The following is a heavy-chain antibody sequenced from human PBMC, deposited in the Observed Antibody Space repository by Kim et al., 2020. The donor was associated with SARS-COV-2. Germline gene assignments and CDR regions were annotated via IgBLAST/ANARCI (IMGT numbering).Heavy chain of an antibody. D-gene: IGHD5-12*01. CDR2: INAGNGNT. J-gene: IGHJ4*02. CDR3: ARGGGIVATMGY. CDR1: GYTFTSYA. Sequence: ASVKVSCKASGYTFTSYAMHWVRQAPGQRLEWMGWINAGNGNTKYSQKFQGRVTITRHTSASTAYMELSSLRSEDTAVYYCARGGGIVATMGYWGQGTLVTVSS. V-gene: IGHV1-3*01.